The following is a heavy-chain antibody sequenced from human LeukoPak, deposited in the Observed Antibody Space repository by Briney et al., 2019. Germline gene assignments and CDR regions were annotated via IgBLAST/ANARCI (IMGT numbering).Heavy chain of an antibody. D-gene: IGHD3-10*01. V-gene: IGHV1-8*03. CDR2: MNPNSGNT. Sequence: ASVKVSCKASGYTFTSYDINWVRQDTGQGLEWMGWMNPNSGNTGYAQKFQGRVTITRNTSISTAYMELSSLRSEDTAVYYCARGRGYGGSGLYYFDYWGQGTLVTVSS. CDR3: ARGRGYGGSGLYYFDY. J-gene: IGHJ4*02. CDR1: GYTFTSYD.